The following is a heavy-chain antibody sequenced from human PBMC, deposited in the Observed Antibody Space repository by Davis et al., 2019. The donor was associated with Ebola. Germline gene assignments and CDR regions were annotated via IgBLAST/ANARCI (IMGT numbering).Heavy chain of an antibody. V-gene: IGHV5-51*01. CDR2: IYTGDSDT. CDR3: ASLRRTITGMDDAFDI. CDR1: GNSFASHW. D-gene: IGHD2-8*02. Sequence: GESLKISCKDSGNSFASHWIGWVRQLPGKRLEWMGIIYTGDSDTRYSPFFRGQVTISADKSIKTAFLQWSSLKASDTAMYYCASLRRTITGMDDAFDIWGQGTMVTVSS. J-gene: IGHJ3*02.